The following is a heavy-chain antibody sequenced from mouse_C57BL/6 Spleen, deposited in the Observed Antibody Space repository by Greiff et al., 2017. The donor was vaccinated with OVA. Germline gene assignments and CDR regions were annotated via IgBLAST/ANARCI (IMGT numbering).Heavy chain of an antibody. V-gene: IGHV1-82*01. CDR1: GYAFSSSW. Sequence: QVQLQQSGPELVKPGASVQISCKASGYAFSSSWMNWVKQRPGKGLEWIGRIYPGDGDTNYNGKFKGKATLTADKSSSTAYMQLSSLTSEDSAVYFCARGGYYFDYWGQGTTLTVSS. CDR3: ARGGYYFDY. CDR2: IYPGDGDT. J-gene: IGHJ2*01.